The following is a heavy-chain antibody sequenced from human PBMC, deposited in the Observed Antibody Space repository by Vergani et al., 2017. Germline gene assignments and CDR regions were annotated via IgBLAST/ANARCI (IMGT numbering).Heavy chain of an antibody. CDR2: IKSKTDGGTT. CDR3: TTVSYYDSSGYYYFVY. J-gene: IGHJ4*02. Sequence: VQLVESGGGVVQPGRSLRLSCAASGFTFSSYAMHWVRQAPGKGLEWVGRIKSKTDGGTTDYAAPVKGRFTISRDDSKNTLYLQMNSLKTEDTAVYYCTTVSYYDSSGYYYFVYWGQGTLVTVSS. D-gene: IGHD3-22*01. CDR1: GFTFSSYA. V-gene: IGHV3-15*01.